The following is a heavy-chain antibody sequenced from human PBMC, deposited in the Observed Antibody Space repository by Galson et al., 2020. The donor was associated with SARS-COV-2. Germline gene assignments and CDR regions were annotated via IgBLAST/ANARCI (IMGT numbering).Heavy chain of an antibody. D-gene: IGHD3-16*02. V-gene: IGHV2-5*02. Sequence: SGPTPVKPTQTLTLPSPFPRFSHPPGPVAVASTRKPPGQALKWLRLTYCVVDKRYSPSLKRRVTITKDTSKNQVVLTMTNMDPVDTATYYCAHSPSVWGTYRHFDYWGQGTLVTVSS. J-gene: IGHJ4*02. CDR2: TYCVVDK. CDR3: AHSPSVWGTYRHFDY. CDR1: RFSHPPGPVA.